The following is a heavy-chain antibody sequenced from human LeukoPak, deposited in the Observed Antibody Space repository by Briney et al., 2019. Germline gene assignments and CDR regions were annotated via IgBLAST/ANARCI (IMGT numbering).Heavy chain of an antibody. Sequence: ASVKVSCKASGGTFSSYAISWVRQAPGQGLEWMGGIIPIFGTANYAQKFQGRVTIIADESTSTAYMELSSLRSEDTAVYYCARGTFSGSYRIPFDYWGQGTLVTVSS. CDR2: IIPIFGTA. CDR1: GGTFSSYA. J-gene: IGHJ4*02. CDR3: ARGTFSGSYRIPFDY. V-gene: IGHV1-69*13. D-gene: IGHD3-16*02.